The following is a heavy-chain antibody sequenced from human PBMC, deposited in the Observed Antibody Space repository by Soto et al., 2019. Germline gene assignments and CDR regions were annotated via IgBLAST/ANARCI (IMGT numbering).Heavy chain of an antibody. D-gene: IGHD3-22*01. Sequence: GGSLRLSCAASGFTFSSYAMSWVRQAPGKGLEWVSAISGSGGSTYYADSVKGRFTISRDNSKNTLYLQMNSLRAEDAAVYYCAYDQGAYYDSRPFNWGQGTLVTVSS. CDR3: AYDQGAYYDSRPFN. J-gene: IGHJ4*02. CDR1: GFTFSSYA. V-gene: IGHV3-23*01. CDR2: ISGSGGST.